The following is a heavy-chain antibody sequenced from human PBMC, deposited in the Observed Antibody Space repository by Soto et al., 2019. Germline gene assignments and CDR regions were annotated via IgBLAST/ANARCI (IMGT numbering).Heavy chain of an antibody. CDR2: INPNGGGT. Sequence: ASVKVSCKASGYTFTGYYMHWVRQAPGQGLEWMGWINPNGGGTNYAQKFQGWVTMTRDTSISTAYMELSRLRSDDTAVYYCARGGYSYGYVLDYYGMDVWGQGTTVTVSS. D-gene: IGHD5-18*01. V-gene: IGHV1-2*04. CDR1: GYTFTGYY. CDR3: ARGGYSYGYVLDYYGMDV. J-gene: IGHJ6*02.